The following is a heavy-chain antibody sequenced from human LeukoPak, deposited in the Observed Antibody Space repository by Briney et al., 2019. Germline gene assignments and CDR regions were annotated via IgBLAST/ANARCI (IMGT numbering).Heavy chain of an antibody. CDR3: AKIPLGDY. D-gene: IGHD7-27*01. J-gene: IGHJ4*02. CDR2: ISYDGSNK. V-gene: IGHV3-30*18. Sequence: GRSLRLPCAASGFTFSSYGMHWVRQAPGKGLEWVAVISYDGSNKYYADSVKGRFTISRDNSKNTLYLQMNSLRAEDTAVYYCAKIPLGDYWGQGTLVTVSS. CDR1: GFTFSSYG.